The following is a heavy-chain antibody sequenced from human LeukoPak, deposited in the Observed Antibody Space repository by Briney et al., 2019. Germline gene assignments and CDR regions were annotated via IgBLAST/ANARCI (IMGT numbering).Heavy chain of an antibody. V-gene: IGHV3-74*01. Sequence: GGSLRLSCAASAFTFSSNWMHWVRQAPGMGLVWVSRINSDGSSTTYADFVKGRFTISRDNAKNTLYLQMNSLRAEDTAVYYCAKDERGYYDSSGFFGAIDYWGQGSLVSVSS. CDR1: AFTFSSNW. D-gene: IGHD3-22*01. CDR3: AKDERGYYDSSGFFGAIDY. CDR2: INSDGSST. J-gene: IGHJ4*02.